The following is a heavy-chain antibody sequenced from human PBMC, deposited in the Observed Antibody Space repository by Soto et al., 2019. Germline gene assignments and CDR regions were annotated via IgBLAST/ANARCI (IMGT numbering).Heavy chain of an antibody. V-gene: IGHV4-59*01. Sequence: XETLSLTCTVSGCSISSYYWSWIRQPPGKGLEWIGYIYYSGSTNYNPSLKSRVTISVDTSKNQFSLKLSSVTAADTAVYYCARGDSSGWYRYYGMDVWGQGTTVTVSS. CDR2: IYYSGST. CDR3: ARGDSSGWYRYYGMDV. CDR1: GCSISSYY. D-gene: IGHD6-19*01. J-gene: IGHJ6*02.